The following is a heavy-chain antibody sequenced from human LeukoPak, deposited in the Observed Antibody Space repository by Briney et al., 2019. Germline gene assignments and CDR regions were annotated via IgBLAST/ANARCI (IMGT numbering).Heavy chain of an antibody. CDR2: ISNDGSNK. CDR1: GFTFSSRG. Sequence: GGSLRLSCAATGFTFSSRGMHWVRQAPGKGLEWVAVISNDGSNKYYADSVKGRFTISRDNSKNTLYLQMNSLRAEDTAVYYCAKDRNYYDSSGYYPGFDYWGQGTLVTVSS. J-gene: IGHJ4*02. D-gene: IGHD3-22*01. CDR3: AKDRNYYDSSGYYPGFDY. V-gene: IGHV3-30*18.